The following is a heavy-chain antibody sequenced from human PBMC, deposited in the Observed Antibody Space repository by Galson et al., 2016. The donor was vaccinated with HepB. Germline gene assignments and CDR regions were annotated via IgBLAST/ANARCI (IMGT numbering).Heavy chain of an antibody. V-gene: IGHV3-21*04. J-gene: IGHJ5*02. CDR1: GFTFSSYR. Sequence: SLRLSCAASGFTFSSYRMHWVRQAPGRGLEWVSSISSDSGAIFYADFVKGRFSISRDNANNTMYLQMNRLRGEDTALYYCAREFTPWGQGTLVTVSS. CDR2: ISSDSGAI. CDR3: AREFTP.